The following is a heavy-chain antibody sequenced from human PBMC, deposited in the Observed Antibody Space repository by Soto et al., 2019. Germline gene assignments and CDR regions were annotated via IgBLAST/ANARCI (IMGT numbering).Heavy chain of an antibody. D-gene: IGHD3-10*01. CDR2: VSGDGYAS. J-gene: IGHJ4*03. V-gene: IGHV3-23*01. CDR1: AFTFSSNA. CDR3: AKRHYYGSGSFALAT. Sequence: EVRLLESGGGLVQPGGSLRLSCAGSAFTFSSNAMSWVRQAPGKGLEWVSSVSGDGYASDYADSVKGRFTVSRHNSKNTLYLQMNSLRAEDTAVYYCAKRHYYGSGSFALATWGQGTLVTVSS.